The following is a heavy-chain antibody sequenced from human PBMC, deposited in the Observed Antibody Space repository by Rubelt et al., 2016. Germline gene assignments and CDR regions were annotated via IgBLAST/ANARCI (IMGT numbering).Heavy chain of an antibody. D-gene: IGHD1-1*01. CDR2: IDNRGST. J-gene: IGHJ3*02. CDR3: ALDVRIIDAFDI. CDR1: GGSVSSGSYW. Sequence: QVQLQESGPGLMKPSATLSLTCTVSGGSVSSGSYWWSCVRQPPGQGLEWIGHIDNRGSTNYNPSLRSRVTISVDTSKSQFSLKLSSVTAADTAVYYCALDVRIIDAFDIWGQGTMVTVSS. V-gene: IGHV4-61*01.